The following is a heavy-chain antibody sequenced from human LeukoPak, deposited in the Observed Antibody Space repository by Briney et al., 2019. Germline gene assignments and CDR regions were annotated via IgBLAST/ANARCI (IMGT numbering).Heavy chain of an antibody. Sequence: SETLSLTCAVSGYFISSGYYWDWIRQPPGKGLEWIGSIYHSGSTYYDPSLKSRVTISVDTSKNQFSLRLSSVTAADTAVYYCARDIERGTLDYWGQGTLVTVSS. CDR1: GYFISSGYY. J-gene: IGHJ4*02. CDR3: ARDIERGTLDY. CDR2: IYHSGST. V-gene: IGHV4-38-2*02. D-gene: IGHD1-1*01.